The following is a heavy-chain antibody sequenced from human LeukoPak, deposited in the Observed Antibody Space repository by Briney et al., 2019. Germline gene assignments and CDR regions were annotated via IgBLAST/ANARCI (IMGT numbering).Heavy chain of an antibody. V-gene: IGHV4-39*01. CDR1: GGSISSSSYY. J-gene: IGHJ4*02. CDR3: ARRGYQRGFDY. Sequence: SETLYLTCTVSGGSISSSSYYWGWIRQPPGKGLEWIGSIYYSGSTYYNPSLKSRVTISVDTSKNQFSLKLSSVTAADTAVYYCARRGYQRGFDYWGQGTLVTVSS. D-gene: IGHD6-13*01. CDR2: IYYSGST.